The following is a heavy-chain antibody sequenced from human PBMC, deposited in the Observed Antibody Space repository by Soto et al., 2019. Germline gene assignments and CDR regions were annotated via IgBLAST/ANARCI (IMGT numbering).Heavy chain of an antibody. CDR3: ARRPKAIVVPNF. J-gene: IGHJ4*02. CDR2: IGST. Sequence: PSETLSLTCAFYGGSLSDYHWTWIRQPPGKGLEWIGEIGSTNFNPSLKSRVIISVDTSKNQFSLNLTSVTAADTAVYYCARRPKAIVVPNFWGQGTLVPLSS. D-gene: IGHD2-15*01. V-gene: IGHV4-34*01. CDR1: GGSLSDYH.